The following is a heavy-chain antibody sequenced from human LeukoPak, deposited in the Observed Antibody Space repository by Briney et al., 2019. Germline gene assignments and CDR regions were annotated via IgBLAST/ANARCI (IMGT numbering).Heavy chain of an antibody. D-gene: IGHD3-9*01. J-gene: IGHJ3*02. Sequence: SETLSLTCAVSGGSISSSNWWSWVRQPPGKGLEWIGEIYHSGSTNYNPSLKSRVTISVDKSKNQFSLKLSSVTAADTAVYYCARHDRYNYDVLTGYYTPDAFDIWGQGIMVTVSS. CDR3: ARHDRYNYDVLTGYYTPDAFDI. CDR1: GGSISSSNW. V-gene: IGHV4-4*02. CDR2: IYHSGST.